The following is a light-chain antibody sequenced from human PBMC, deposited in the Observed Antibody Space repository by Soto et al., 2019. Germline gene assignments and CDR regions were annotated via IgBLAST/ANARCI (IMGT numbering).Light chain of an antibody. CDR3: QSYDSSLRGV. CDR2: GNS. CDR1: SSNIGAGYE. V-gene: IGLV1-40*01. J-gene: IGLJ1*01. Sequence: QSVLTQPPSVSGAPGQRVTISCTGSSSNIGAGYEVHWYQQLPGTAPKLLIYGNSNRPSGVPDRFSGSKSGTSASLAITGLQAEDEAEYYCQSYDSSLRGVFGAGTKVTVL.